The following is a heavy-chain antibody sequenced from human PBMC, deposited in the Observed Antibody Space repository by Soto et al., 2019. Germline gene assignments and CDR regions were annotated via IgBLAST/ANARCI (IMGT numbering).Heavy chain of an antibody. Sequence: EVQLLESGGGLVEPGGSLRLSCAASGFTFSNYAMNWVRQAPGKGLEWVSAISGSGGSTYYADSVKGRFTISRDNSKNTLYEQMNSLRAEDTAVYYCTKNALQGAVAGPNWFDPWGQGTLGTVSS. CDR1: GFTFSNYA. CDR2: ISGSGGST. D-gene: IGHD6-19*01. CDR3: TKNALQGAVAGPNWFDP. J-gene: IGHJ5*02. V-gene: IGHV3-23*01.